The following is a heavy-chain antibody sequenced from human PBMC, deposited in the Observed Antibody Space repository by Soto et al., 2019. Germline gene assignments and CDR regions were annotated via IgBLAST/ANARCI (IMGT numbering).Heavy chain of an antibody. Sequence: QVQLVQSGAEVKKPGSSVKVSCKASGGTFSSYAISWVRQAPGQGLEWMGGIIPIFGTANYAQKFQGRVTIXXDXSXXTAYMELSSLRSEDTAVYYCARGGDVDTAMADFDYWGQGTLVTVSS. D-gene: IGHD5-18*01. CDR1: GGTFSSYA. V-gene: IGHV1-69*12. J-gene: IGHJ4*02. CDR2: IIPIFGTA. CDR3: ARGGDVDTAMADFDY.